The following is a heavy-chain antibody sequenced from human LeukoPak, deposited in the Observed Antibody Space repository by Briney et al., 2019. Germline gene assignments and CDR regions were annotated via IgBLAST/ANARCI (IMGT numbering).Heavy chain of an antibody. J-gene: IGHJ1*01. CDR1: GFTFSSYG. V-gene: IGHV3-23*01. D-gene: IGHD3-16*01. Sequence: GGSLRLSCAASGFTFSSYGMSWVRQAPGKGLEWVSAISGSGGSTYYADSAKGRFTIYRAHSKSTGSLQMNGLRGDDTAVYYCAKDDAWGRYKDWGQGTLVTVSS. CDR2: ISGSGGST. CDR3: AKDDAWGRYKD.